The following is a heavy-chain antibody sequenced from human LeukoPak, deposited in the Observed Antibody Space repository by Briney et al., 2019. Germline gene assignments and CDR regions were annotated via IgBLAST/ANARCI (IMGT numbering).Heavy chain of an antibody. D-gene: IGHD5-24*01. CDR3: AKIGVATTPVV. CDR1: GLTFSTYG. CDR2: IRNDGTNK. Sequence: PGESLRLSCAASGLTFSTYGMHWVRQAPGKGLEWVAFIRNDGTNKYYADSVRGRFTISRDNSKNTLYLQMNTLRLEDRAIYYCAKIGVATTPVVWGQGTLVTVSS. V-gene: IGHV3-30*02. J-gene: IGHJ4*02.